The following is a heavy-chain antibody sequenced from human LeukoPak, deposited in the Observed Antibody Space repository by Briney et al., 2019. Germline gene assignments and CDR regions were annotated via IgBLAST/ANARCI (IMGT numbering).Heavy chain of an antibody. CDR3: AGAYGGTYYYCGMDV. CDR1: GGSISGYY. J-gene: IGHJ6*02. Sequence: SETLSLTCTVSGGSISGYYWSWIRQPPGKGLEWIGYIYYSGSTNYNPSLKSRVTISVDTSKNQFSLKLSSVTAADTAVYYCAGAYGGTYYYCGMDVWGQGTTVTVSS. D-gene: IGHD4-23*01. CDR2: IYYSGST. V-gene: IGHV4-59*08.